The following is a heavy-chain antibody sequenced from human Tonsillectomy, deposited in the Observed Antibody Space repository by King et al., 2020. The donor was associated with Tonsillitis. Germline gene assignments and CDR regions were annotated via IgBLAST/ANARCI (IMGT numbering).Heavy chain of an antibody. Sequence: VQLQESGPGLVKPSETLSLTCTVSGGSISSYYWSWMRQPPGKGLEWIGYFSYTGSTNYNPSLKSRVTISVDTSKNQFSLRLSSVTAADTAMYYCARHDIYYSYGSVELVGDWYFDLWGRVTLVTVSS. CDR2: FSYTGST. V-gene: IGHV4-59*08. CDR3: ARHDIYYSYGSVELVGDWYFDL. D-gene: IGHD3-10*01. CDR1: GGSISSYY. J-gene: IGHJ2*01.